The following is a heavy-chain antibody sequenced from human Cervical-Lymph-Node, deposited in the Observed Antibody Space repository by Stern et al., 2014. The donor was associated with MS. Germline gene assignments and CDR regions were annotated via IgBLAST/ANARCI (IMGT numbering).Heavy chain of an antibody. CDR1: GFSLSTSGVG. CDR3: AHRRYGDYGHYGMDV. Sequence: QVTLKESGPTLVKPTQTLTLTCTFSGFSLSTSGVGGGWIRQPPGKALEWLSLIYWDEEKRYSPSLKSRLTLTKDTSKNQVVLTMTNMDPVDTATYYCAHRRYGDYGHYGMDVWGQGTTVTVSS. V-gene: IGHV2-5*02. D-gene: IGHD4-17*01. CDR2: IYWDEEK. J-gene: IGHJ6*02.